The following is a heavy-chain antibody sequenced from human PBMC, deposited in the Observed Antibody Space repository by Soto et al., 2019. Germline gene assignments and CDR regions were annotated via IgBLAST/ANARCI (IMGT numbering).Heavy chain of an antibody. V-gene: IGHV1-69*08. CDR2: IIPILGRA. D-gene: IGHD5-12*01. Sequence: QVQLVQSGAEVKKPGSSVKVSCKASGGTFSIYTISWVRQAPGQGLEWMGRIIPILGRANYAQKFQGRVTITADKSTSTTYMELRSLRSEDTAVYYCARDNSGYIGFWYFDLWGRGTLVTVSS. J-gene: IGHJ2*01. CDR3: ARDNSGYIGFWYFDL. CDR1: GGTFSIYT.